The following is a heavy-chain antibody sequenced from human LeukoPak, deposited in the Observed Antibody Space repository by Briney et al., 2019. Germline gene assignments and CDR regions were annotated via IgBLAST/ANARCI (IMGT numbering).Heavy chain of an antibody. D-gene: IGHD3-22*01. Sequence: PRGSLRLSCAASGFTFSSYWMSWVRQAPGKGLEWVANIKQDGSDKNYVDSVKGRFIISRDNAKNSLFLQMNSLRAEDTAVYYCARDLEDSSPFGAFDMWGQGTMVTVSS. V-gene: IGHV3-7*05. CDR2: IKQDGSDK. J-gene: IGHJ3*02. CDR1: GFTFSSYW. CDR3: ARDLEDSSPFGAFDM.